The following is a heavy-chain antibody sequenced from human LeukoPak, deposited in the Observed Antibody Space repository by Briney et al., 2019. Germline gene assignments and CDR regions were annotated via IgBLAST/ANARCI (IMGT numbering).Heavy chain of an antibody. CDR2: MNPNSGGT. Sequence: ASVKVSCKASGYTFTGYYMHWVRQAPGQGLEWMGWMNPNSGGTNYAQKFQGRVTMTRDTSISTAYMELSRLRSDDTAVYYCARSLPVHYYDSSGPYWFVPWGQGTLVTVSS. D-gene: IGHD3-22*01. CDR3: ARSLPVHYYDSSGPYWFVP. CDR1: GYTFTGYY. J-gene: IGHJ5*02. V-gene: IGHV1-2*02.